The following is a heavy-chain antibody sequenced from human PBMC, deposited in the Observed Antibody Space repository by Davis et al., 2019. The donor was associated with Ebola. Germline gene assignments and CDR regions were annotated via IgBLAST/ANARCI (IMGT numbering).Heavy chain of an antibody. Sequence: SVTVSCKASVGTFSSYAISWVRQAPGQGLEWMGGIIPILGIANYAQKFQGRVTITADESTSTAYMELSSLRSEDTAVYYRARLSIVGAPGGVDVWGKGTTVTVSS. CDR1: VGTFSSYA. CDR3: ARLSIVGAPGGVDV. D-gene: IGHD1-26*01. V-gene: IGHV1-69*10. J-gene: IGHJ6*04. CDR2: IIPILGIA.